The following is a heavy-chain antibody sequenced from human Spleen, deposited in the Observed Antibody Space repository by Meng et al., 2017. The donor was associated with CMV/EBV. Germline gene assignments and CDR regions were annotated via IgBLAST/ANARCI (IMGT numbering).Heavy chain of an antibody. CDR1: GGSFSGYY. Sequence: SETLSLTCAVYGGSFSGYYWSWIRQPPGKGLEWIGEINHSGSTNYNPSLKSRVTISVDTSKNQFSLKLSSVTAADTAVYYCAGLGYCSSTSCPDVWGQGTTVTVSS. CDR3: AGLGYCSSTSCPDV. D-gene: IGHD2-2*01. CDR2: INHSGST. J-gene: IGHJ6*02. V-gene: IGHV4-34*01.